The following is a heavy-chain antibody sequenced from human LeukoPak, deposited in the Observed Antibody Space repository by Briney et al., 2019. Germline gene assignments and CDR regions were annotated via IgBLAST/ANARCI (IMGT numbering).Heavy chain of an antibody. D-gene: IGHD5-18*01. V-gene: IGHV4-61*02. Sequence: PSETLSLTCTVSGGSISSGSFYWSWIRQPAGKGLEWIGRIYTSGSTNYNPSLKSRVTISVDTSKNQFSLKLSSVTAADTAVYYCARGVDTAMAWGPFDYWGQGTLVTVSS. CDR2: IYTSGST. CDR1: GGSISSGSFY. CDR3: ARGVDTAMAWGPFDY. J-gene: IGHJ4*02.